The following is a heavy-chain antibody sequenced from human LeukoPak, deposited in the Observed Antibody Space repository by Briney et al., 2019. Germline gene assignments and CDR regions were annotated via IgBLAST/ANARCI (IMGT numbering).Heavy chain of an antibody. J-gene: IGHJ5*02. D-gene: IGHD2-2*01. CDR2: INPSGGST. CDR1: GYTFTSYY. CDR3: ARGGVPAATEGNWFDP. Sequence: GASVKVSCKASGYTFTSYYMHWVRQAPGQGLEWMGIINPSGGSTSYAQKFQGRVTMTRDTSTSTVYMELSSLRSEDTAVYYCARGGVPAATEGNWFDPWGQGTLVTVSS. V-gene: IGHV1-46*01.